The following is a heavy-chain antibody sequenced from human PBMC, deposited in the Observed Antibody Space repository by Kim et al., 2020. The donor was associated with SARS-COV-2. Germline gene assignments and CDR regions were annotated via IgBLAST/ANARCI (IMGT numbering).Heavy chain of an antibody. D-gene: IGHD3-9*01. V-gene: IGHV3-43*01. J-gene: IGHJ4*02. Sequence: SVNGRFTISRDNSKNSLYLQMNSLRTEETALYYWAKDLNPGLRYFDWLGYWGQGTLVTVSS. CDR3: AKDLNPGLRYFDWLGY.